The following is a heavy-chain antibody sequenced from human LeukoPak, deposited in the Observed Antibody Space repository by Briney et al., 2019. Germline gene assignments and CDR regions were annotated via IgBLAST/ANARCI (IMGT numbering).Heavy chain of an antibody. Sequence: PGGSLRLSCAASGFTVSSNYMSWARQAPGKGLEWLSVIYSGGSTYYADSVKGRFTISRDNSKNTLYLQMNSLRAEDTAVYYCARDRDCSSTSCYYGMDVWGQGTTVTVSS. V-gene: IGHV3-66*01. J-gene: IGHJ6*02. CDR2: IYSGGST. CDR1: GFTVSSNY. D-gene: IGHD2-2*01. CDR3: ARDRDCSSTSCYYGMDV.